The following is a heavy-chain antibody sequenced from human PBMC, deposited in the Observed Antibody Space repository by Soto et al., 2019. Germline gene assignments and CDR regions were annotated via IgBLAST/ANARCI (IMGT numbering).Heavy chain of an antibody. CDR1: GFTFSSYG. V-gene: IGHV3-30*18. CDR2: ISYDGSNK. Sequence: GGSLRLSCAASGFTFSSYGMHWVRQAPGKGLEWVAVISYDGSNKYYADSVKGRFTISRDNSKNTLYLQMNSLRAEDTAVYYCAKDLLGEVTTRYYYYGMDVWGQGTTVTVSS. J-gene: IGHJ6*02. D-gene: IGHD4-4*01. CDR3: AKDLLGEVTTRYYYYGMDV.